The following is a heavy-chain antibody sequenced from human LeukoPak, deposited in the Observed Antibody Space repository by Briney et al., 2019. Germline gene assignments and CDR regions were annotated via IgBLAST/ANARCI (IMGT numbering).Heavy chain of an antibody. Sequence: SETLSLTCTVSSGSISSYYWSWLRQPAGKGLEWIGRIYTSGSTNYNPSLKSRVSMSVDTPKNQFSLKLSSVTAADTAVYYCARGVENYSSSSRYYYYIDVWGKGTTVTVSS. CDR1: SGSISSYY. CDR2: IYTSGST. V-gene: IGHV4-4*07. D-gene: IGHD6-6*01. J-gene: IGHJ6*03. CDR3: ARGVENYSSSSRYYYYIDV.